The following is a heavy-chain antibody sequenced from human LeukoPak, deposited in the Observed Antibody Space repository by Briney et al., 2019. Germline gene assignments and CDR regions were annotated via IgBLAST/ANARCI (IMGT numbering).Heavy chain of an antibody. D-gene: IGHD2-15*01. CDR1: GFTFSTYG. J-gene: IGHJ4*02. CDR2: IRYDGSNK. CDR3: ARTPTGGYCSGGSCLYYFDY. Sequence: PGGSLRLSCAASGFTFSTYGMHWVRQAPGKGLEWVAFIRYDGSNKYYADSVKGRFTISRDNAKNSLYLQMNSLRAEDMAVYYCARTPTGGYCSGGSCLYYFDYWGQGTLVTVSS. V-gene: IGHV3-30*02.